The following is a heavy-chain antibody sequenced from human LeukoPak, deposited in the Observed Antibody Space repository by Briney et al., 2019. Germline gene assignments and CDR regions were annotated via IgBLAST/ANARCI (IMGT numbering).Heavy chain of an antibody. D-gene: IGHD3-10*01. J-gene: IGHJ6*02. V-gene: IGHV1-18*01. CDR3: ARYYYGSGSHHYGMDV. CDR1: GYTFTSYG. CDR2: ISAYNGNT. Sequence: GASVKVSCKASGYTFTSYGIGWVRQAPGQGLEWMGWISAYNGNTNYAQKLQGRVTMTTDTSTSTAYMELRSLRSDDTAVYYCARYYYGSGSHHYGMDVWGQGTTVTVSS.